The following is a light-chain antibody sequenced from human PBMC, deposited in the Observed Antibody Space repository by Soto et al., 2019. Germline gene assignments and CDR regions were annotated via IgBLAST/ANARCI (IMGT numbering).Light chain of an antibody. J-gene: IGLJ2*01. Sequence: QTVVTQEPSFSVSPGGTVTLTCGLSSGSVSTSYYPSWYQQTPGQAPRTLIYSTNTRSSGVPDRFSGSILGNKAALPITGAQADDESDYYCVLYLPSGIWVFGGGTKRTVL. CDR2: STN. CDR1: SGSVSTSYY. CDR3: VLYLPSGIWV. V-gene: IGLV8-61*01.